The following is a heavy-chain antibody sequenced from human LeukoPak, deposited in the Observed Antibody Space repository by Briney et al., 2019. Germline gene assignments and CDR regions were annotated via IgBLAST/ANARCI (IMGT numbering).Heavy chain of an antibody. J-gene: IGHJ4*02. Sequence: GASVKASCKVSGYTLTELSMYWVRQAPGKGLEWMGGFDPEDGETIYAQKFQGRVTMTEDTSTDTAYMELSSLRSEDTAVYYCATGGIYDFWSGYYDYWGQGTLVTVSS. V-gene: IGHV1-24*01. D-gene: IGHD3-3*01. CDR3: ATGGIYDFWSGYYDY. CDR1: GYTLTELS. CDR2: FDPEDGET.